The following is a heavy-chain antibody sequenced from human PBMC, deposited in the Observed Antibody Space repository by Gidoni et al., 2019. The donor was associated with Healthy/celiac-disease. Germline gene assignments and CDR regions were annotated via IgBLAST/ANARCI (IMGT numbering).Heavy chain of an antibody. J-gene: IGHJ6*02. CDR3: ARVGIGPWSFRPHYYGMDV. Sequence: QVQLVQSGAEVKKPGASVKVSCKASGYTFTSYDINWVRQATGQGLEWMGWMNPNSGNTGYAQKFQGRVTMTRNTSISTAYMELSSLRSEDTAVYYCARVGIGPWSFRPHYYGMDVWGQGTTVTVSS. CDR2: MNPNSGNT. V-gene: IGHV1-8*01. CDR1: GYTFTSYD. D-gene: IGHD1-26*01.